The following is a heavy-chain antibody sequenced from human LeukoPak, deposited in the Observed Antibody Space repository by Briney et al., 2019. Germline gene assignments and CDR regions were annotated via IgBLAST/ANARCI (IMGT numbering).Heavy chain of an antibody. J-gene: IGHJ4*02. CDR1: GRSFSGYY. CDR3: ARGRSRTSNFDY. Sequence: PSETLSLTCAVDGRSFSGYYWSLIRQPPGKGLEWIGEINHSGSTNYNPSLKSRVTISVDTSKNQFSLKLSSVTAADTAVYYCARGRSRTSNFDYWGQGTLVTVSS. D-gene: IGHD1-7*01. V-gene: IGHV4-34*01. CDR2: INHSGST.